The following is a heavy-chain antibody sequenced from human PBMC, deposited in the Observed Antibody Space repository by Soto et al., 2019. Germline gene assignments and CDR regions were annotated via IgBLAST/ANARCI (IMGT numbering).Heavy chain of an antibody. CDR1: GFTFSSYW. V-gene: IGHV3-74*01. CDR2: INSDGSST. J-gene: IGHJ3*02. D-gene: IGHD6-19*01. Sequence: PGGSLRLSCASSGFTFSSYWMHWVRQAPGKGLVWVSRINSDGSSTSYADSVKGRFTISRDNAKNTLYLQMNSLRAEDTAVYYCARDQSGWVDAFDIWGQGTMVTVSS. CDR3: ARDQSGWVDAFDI.